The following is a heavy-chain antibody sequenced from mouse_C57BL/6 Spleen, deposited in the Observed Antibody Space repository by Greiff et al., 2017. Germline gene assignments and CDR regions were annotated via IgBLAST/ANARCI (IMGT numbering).Heavy chain of an antibody. CDR1: GYTFTSYW. V-gene: IGHV1-52*01. CDR2: IDPSDSET. D-gene: IGHD2-13*01. Sequence: QVQLQQPGAELVRPGSSVKLSCKASGYTFTSYWMHWVKQRPIQGLEWIGNIDPSDSETHYNQKFKDKATLTVDKSTSTAYMQLSSLTSEDSAVYYCARGGDDSMDYWGQGTSVTVSS. CDR3: ARGGDDSMDY. J-gene: IGHJ4*01.